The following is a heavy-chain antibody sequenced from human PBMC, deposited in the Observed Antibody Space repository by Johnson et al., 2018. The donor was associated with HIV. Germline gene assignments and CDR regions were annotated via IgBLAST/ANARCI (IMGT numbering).Heavy chain of an antibody. CDR3: AKDISQWLIRAFDI. J-gene: IGHJ3*02. V-gene: IGHV3-30-3*01. Sequence: QEKLVESGGGLVQPGGSLRLSCAASGFTFSSYAMHWVRQAPGKGLEWVAVLSYDGSNKSYADSVKGRFTISRDNSKNTVYLQMDSIRGDDTAVYYCAKDISQWLIRAFDIWGQGTMVTVSS. CDR1: GFTFSSYA. D-gene: IGHD5-12*01. CDR2: LSYDGSNK.